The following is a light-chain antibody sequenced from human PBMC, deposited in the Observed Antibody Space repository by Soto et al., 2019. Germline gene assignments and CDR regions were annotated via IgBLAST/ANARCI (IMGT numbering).Light chain of an antibody. CDR1: QSVSNQ. CDR3: QQYYSFPYT. CDR2: DAS. J-gene: IGKJ2*01. Sequence: EIVLTQSPATLSLSPGDRATLSCRASQSVSNQLAWYQQKPGQAPRLLIYDASNRATGIPARFRGSGSGTDFTLTISSLEPEDFATYYCQQYYSFPYTFGQGTKLEIK. V-gene: IGKV3-11*01.